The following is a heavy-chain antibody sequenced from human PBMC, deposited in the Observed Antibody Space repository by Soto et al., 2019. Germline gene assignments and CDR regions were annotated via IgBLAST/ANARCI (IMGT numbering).Heavy chain of an antibody. CDR3: ARGQFHHVSNYYYALAV. CDR1: GGTFSSYA. Sequence: QVQLVQSGAEVKKPGSSVKVSCTASGGTFSSYAISWVRQAPGQGLEWMGGFIPMFNRPHSARKFQGRVTITADESTRTAYMDLSSLRSEDTAVYYCARGQFHHVSNYYYALAVWGQGTTVTVSS. J-gene: IGHJ6*02. V-gene: IGHV1-69*01. CDR2: FIPMFNRP.